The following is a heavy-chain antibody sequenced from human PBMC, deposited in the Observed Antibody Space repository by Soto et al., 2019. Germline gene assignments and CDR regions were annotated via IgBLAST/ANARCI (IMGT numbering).Heavy chain of an antibody. CDR3: ARDRNPYDFWSGYYTDWFDP. CDR2: IWYDGSNK. Sequence: QVQLVASGGGVVQPGRSLRLSCAASGFTFSSYGMHWVRQAPGKGLEWVAVIWYDGSNKYYADSVKGRFTISRDNSKNTLYLQMNSLRAEDTAVYYCARDRNPYDFWSGYYTDWFDPWGQGTLVTVSS. J-gene: IGHJ5*02. V-gene: IGHV3-33*01. D-gene: IGHD3-3*01. CDR1: GFTFSSYG.